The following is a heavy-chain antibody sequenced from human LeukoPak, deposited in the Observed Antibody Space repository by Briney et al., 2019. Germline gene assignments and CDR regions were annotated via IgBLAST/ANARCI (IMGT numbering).Heavy chain of an antibody. J-gene: IGHJ4*02. CDR3: ARGCIAAAGEDYCFDY. D-gene: IGHD6-13*01. Sequence: GRSLRLSCAASGFTFSSYGMHWVRQAPGKGLEGVAVIWYDGSNKYYADSVKGRFTISRDNSKNTLYLQMYSLRGQDTAVYYCARGCIAAAGEDYCFDYWGQGTLVTVSS. V-gene: IGHV3-33*01. CDR1: GFTFSSYG. CDR2: IWYDGSNK.